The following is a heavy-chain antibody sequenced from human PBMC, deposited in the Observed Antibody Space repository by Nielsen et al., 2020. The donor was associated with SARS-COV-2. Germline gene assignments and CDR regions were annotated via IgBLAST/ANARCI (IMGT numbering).Heavy chain of an antibody. D-gene: IGHD3-22*01. Sequence: GESLKISCAASGFTFDDYGMSWVRQAPGKGLEWVSGINWNGGSTGYADSVKGRFTISRDNSKNSLYLQMNSLRDEDTAVYYCARGGYYDSSGYPGFYWGQGTLVTVSS. CDR1: GFTFDDYG. CDR3: ARGGYYDSSGYPGFY. V-gene: IGHV3-20*04. CDR2: INWNGGST. J-gene: IGHJ4*02.